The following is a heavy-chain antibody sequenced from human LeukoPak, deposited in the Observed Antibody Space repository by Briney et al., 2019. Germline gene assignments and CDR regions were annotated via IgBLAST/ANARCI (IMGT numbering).Heavy chain of an antibody. J-gene: IGHJ4*02. D-gene: IGHD6-19*01. CDR1: GFTFSTYS. CDR3: TRMYSSGLLLDY. CDR2: ISISSSYI. Sequence: GGSLRLSCAASGFTFSTYSMNWVPQAPGKGLEWVSSISISSSYIYYADSVKGRFTITRDNAKDSLYLQMNDLRAEDTAVYYCTRMYSSGLLLDYWGQGALVTVSS. V-gene: IGHV3-21*01.